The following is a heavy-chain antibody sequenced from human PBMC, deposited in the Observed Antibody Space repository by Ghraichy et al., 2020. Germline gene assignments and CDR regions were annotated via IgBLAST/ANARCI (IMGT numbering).Heavy chain of an antibody. CDR2: IIPIFGTA. Sequence: SVKVSCKASGGTFSSYAISWVRQAPGQGLEWMGGIIPIFGTANYAQKFQGRVTITADESTSTAYMELSSLRSEDTAVYYCARSVPMATIKQGLFDYWGQGTLVTVSS. V-gene: IGHV1-69*13. D-gene: IGHD5-24*01. CDR1: GGTFSSYA. CDR3: ARSVPMATIKQGLFDY. J-gene: IGHJ4*02.